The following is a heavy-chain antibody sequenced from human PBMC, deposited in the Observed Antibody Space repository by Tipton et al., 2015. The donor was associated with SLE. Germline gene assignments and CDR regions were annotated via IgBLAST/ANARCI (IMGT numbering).Heavy chain of an antibody. CDR2: IYYSGST. V-gene: IGHV4-59*01. J-gene: IGHJ5*02. CDR3: ARSAMDYDYVWGTGDWFDP. CDR1: GGSISSYY. D-gene: IGHD3-16*01. Sequence: TLSLTCTVSGGSISSYYWSWIRQPPGKGLEWIGYIYYSGSTNYSPSLKSRVTISVDTSKDQFSLKLSSVTAADMAVYYCARSAMDYDYVWGTGDWFDPWGQGTLVTVSS.